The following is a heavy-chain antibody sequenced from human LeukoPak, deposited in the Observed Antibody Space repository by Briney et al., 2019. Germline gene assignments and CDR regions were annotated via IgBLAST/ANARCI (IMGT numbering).Heavy chain of an antibody. Sequence: SETLSLTCTVSGGSISSSSYYWGWIRQPRGKGLEWIGSIYYSGSTYYNPSLKSRVTISVDTSKNQFSLKLSSVTAADTAVYYCARHVVVVPVAFDIWGQGTMVTVSS. CDR2: IYYSGST. CDR3: ARHVVVVPVAFDI. V-gene: IGHV4-39*01. CDR1: GGSISSSSYY. J-gene: IGHJ3*02. D-gene: IGHD3-22*01.